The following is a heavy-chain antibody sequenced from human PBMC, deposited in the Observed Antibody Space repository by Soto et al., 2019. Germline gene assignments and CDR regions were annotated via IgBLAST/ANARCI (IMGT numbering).Heavy chain of an antibody. V-gene: IGHV4-59*01. CDR1: GGSISSYY. CDR3: ARDRTTYDSVSGEDL. D-gene: IGHD3-9*01. Sequence: SETLSLTCTVSGGSISSYYWSWIRQPPGKGLEWIGYIYYSGSTNYNPSLKSRVTISVDTSKNQFSLKLSSVTAADTAVYYCARDRTTYDSVSGEDLWGPGTLVTVSS. CDR2: IYYSGST. J-gene: IGHJ5*02.